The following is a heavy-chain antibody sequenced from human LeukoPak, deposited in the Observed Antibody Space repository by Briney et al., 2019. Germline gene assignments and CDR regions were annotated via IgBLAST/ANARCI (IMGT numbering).Heavy chain of an antibody. CDR1: GFTFDDYA. J-gene: IGHJ5*02. CDR2: ISGDGGST. D-gene: IGHD1-1*01. CDR3: AKDRNWNDFYAMQPDP. V-gene: IGHV3-43*02. Sequence: PGGSLRLSCAASGFTFDDYAMHWVRQAPGKGLEWVSLISGDGGSTYYVDSVKGRFTISRDNSKNSLYLQMNSLRTEDTALYYCAKDRNWNDFYAMQPDPWGQGTLVTVSS.